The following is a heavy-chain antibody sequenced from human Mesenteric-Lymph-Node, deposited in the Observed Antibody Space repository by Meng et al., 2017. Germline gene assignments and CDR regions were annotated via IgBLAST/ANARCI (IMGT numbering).Heavy chain of an antibody. V-gene: IGHV1-18*01. CDR2: ISAYNGNT. Sequence: ASVKVSCKASGYTFTSYGISWVRQAPGQGLEWIGWISAYNGNTNYAQKLQGRVTMTTDTSTSTAYMELRSLRSDDTAVYYCYSSSAKTTSGAFDIWGQGTMVTVSS. J-gene: IGHJ3*02. D-gene: IGHD6-6*01. CDR1: GYTFTSYG. CDR3: YSSSAKTTSGAFDI.